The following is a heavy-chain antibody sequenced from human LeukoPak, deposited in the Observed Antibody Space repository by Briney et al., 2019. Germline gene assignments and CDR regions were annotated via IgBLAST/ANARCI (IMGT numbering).Heavy chain of an antibody. Sequence: GASVKVSCKASGYTFSAYHIHWVRQAPGQGLEWMGWINPNSGGTNFAPKFHGRVSMTRDTSLNTAYMELSSLRSDDTAVYYCASIAVAADDAFDIWGQGTMVTVSS. J-gene: IGHJ3*02. CDR3: ASIAVAADDAFDI. CDR2: INPNSGGT. V-gene: IGHV1-2*02. D-gene: IGHD6-19*01. CDR1: GYTFSAYH.